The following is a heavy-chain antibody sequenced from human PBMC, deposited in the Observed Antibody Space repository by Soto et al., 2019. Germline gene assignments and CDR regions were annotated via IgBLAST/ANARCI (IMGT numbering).Heavy chain of an antibody. D-gene: IGHD1-26*01. CDR3: AGRLTLAPTTGDGFDI. J-gene: IGHJ3*02. Sequence: QVQLQASVPGLVKPSETLSLTCTGSGVSISSYYWSWIRQPPGKGLECIGFIYYSGSTNYNPSLKSRATIAVDMSKHQHALRLGSVTAAYTALYYCAGRLTLAPTTGDGFDIWGKGTMVTVSS. CDR2: IYYSGST. V-gene: IGHV4-59*01. CDR1: GVSISSYY.